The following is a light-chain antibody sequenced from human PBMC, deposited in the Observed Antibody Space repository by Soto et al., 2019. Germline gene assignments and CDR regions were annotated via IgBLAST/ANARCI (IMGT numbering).Light chain of an antibody. CDR2: EVS. CDR1: SSDVGGYNY. V-gene: IGLV2-14*01. J-gene: IGLJ1*01. Sequence: QSALAQPASVSGSPGQSITISCTGTSSDVGGYNYVSWYQQHPGKAPKLLIYEVSTRPSGVSNRFSGSKSGNTASLTISGLQAEDEADYYCSSYTSSTLFVFGTGTKVIVL. CDR3: SSYTSSTLFV.